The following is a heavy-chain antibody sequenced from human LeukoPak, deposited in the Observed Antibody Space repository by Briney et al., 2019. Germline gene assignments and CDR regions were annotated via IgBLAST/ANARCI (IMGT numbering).Heavy chain of an antibody. CDR1: GFTFSSSW. CDR3: ARDHNYAFDY. V-gene: IGHV3-74*01. CDR2: ITRDGSST. D-gene: IGHD5-18*01. J-gene: IGHJ4*02. Sequence: GGSLRLSCAASGFTFSSSWMHWVRQAPGEGLVWVSRITRDGSSTTYADSVKGRFSISSDNAKNSLSLQMNSLRADDTAVYYCARDHNYAFDYWGQGILVTVSS.